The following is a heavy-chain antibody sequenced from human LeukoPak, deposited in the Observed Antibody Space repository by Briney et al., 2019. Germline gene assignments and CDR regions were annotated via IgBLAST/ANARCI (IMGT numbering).Heavy chain of an antibody. D-gene: IGHD1-26*01. CDR3: AREGGTYSYYFDY. CDR2: IYYSGST. CDR1: GGSISSYY. J-gene: IGHJ4*02. V-gene: IGHV4-59*01. Sequence: SETLSLTCTVSGGSISSYYWSRIRQPPGKGLEWIGYIYYSGSTNYNPSLKSRVTISVDTSKNQFSLKLRSVTAADTALYYWAREGGTYSYYFDYWGQGTLVTVSS.